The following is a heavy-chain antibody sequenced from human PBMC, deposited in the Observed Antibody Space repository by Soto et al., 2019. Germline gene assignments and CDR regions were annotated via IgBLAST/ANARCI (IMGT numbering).Heavy chain of an antibody. Sequence: PSETLSLTCTVSGGSISSGDYYWSWIRQPPGKGLEWIGYIYYSGSTYYNPSLKSRVTISVDTSKNQFSLKLSSVTAADTAVYYCARTYRVVGATYYFDYWGQGTLVTVSS. V-gene: IGHV4-30-4*01. CDR1: GGSISSGDYY. CDR2: IYYSGST. D-gene: IGHD1-26*01. J-gene: IGHJ4*02. CDR3: ARTYRVVGATYYFDY.